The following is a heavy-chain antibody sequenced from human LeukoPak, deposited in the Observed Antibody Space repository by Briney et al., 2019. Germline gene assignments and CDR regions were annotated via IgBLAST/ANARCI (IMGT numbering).Heavy chain of an antibody. V-gene: IGHV3-30*18. CDR2: ISNDGNNK. Sequence: GGSLRLSCAASGFTFSSYGMHWVRQAPGKGLEWVAVISNDGNNKYYADSVKGRFAISRDKSKNTLYLQMNSLRAEDTAVYYCAKQTYVWGSYRYTEADYWGQGTLVTVSS. CDR3: AKQTYVWGSYRYTEADY. CDR1: GFTFSSYG. J-gene: IGHJ4*02. D-gene: IGHD3-16*02.